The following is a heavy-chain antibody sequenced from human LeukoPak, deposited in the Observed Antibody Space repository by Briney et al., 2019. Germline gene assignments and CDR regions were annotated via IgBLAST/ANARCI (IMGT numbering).Heavy chain of an antibody. CDR3: ARGGDGFNSLINY. V-gene: IGHV3-74*01. CDR1: GFSFNKYW. CDR2: INPDGSTT. D-gene: IGHD5-24*01. Sequence: PGGSLRLSCEASGFSFNKYWMHWVRQVPGKGPVWVSRINPDGSTTNYADSVKGRFSISRDNAKSIMYLQMNSLSVEDTAVYYCARGGDGFNSLINYWGQGTLVTVSS. J-gene: IGHJ4*02.